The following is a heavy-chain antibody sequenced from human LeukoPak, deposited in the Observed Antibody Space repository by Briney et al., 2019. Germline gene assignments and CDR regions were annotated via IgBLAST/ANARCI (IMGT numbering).Heavy chain of an antibody. CDR1: GGSFSGYY. CDR2: INHSGST. D-gene: IGHD6-13*01. J-gene: IGHJ3*02. CDR3: ARDRIAAASEDAFDI. Sequence: PSETLSLTCAVYGGSFSGYYWSWIRQPPGKGLEWIGEINHSGSTNYNPSLKSRVTISVDTSKNQFSLKLSSVTAADTAVYYCARDRIAAASEDAFDIWGQGTMVTVSS. V-gene: IGHV4-34*01.